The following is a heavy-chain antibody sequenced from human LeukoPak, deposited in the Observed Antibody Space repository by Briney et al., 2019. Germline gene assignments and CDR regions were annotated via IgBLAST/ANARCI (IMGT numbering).Heavy chain of an antibody. Sequence: SETLSLTCTVSGGSMSSGSYYWNWIRQPAGKGLEWIGRIYTSGSTNYNPSLKSRVTISLDASKKQFSLKLTSVTAADSAVYYCARGNPLDYWGQGTLVTVSS. CDR2: IYTSGST. D-gene: IGHD1-14*01. V-gene: IGHV4-61*02. CDR3: ARGNPLDY. CDR1: GGSMSSGSYY. J-gene: IGHJ4*02.